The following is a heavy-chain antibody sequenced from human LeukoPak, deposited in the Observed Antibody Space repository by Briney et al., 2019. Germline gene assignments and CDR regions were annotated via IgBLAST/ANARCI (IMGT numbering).Heavy chain of an antibody. CDR3: AKDMMPHYYDSSGYSY. CDR1: GFTFDDYA. Sequence: GGSLRLSCAASGFTFDDYAMHWVRQAQGKGLEWVSGISWNSGSIGYADSVKGRFTISRDNAKNSLYLQMNSLRAEDTALYYCAKDMMPHYYDSSGYSYWGQGTLVTVSS. V-gene: IGHV3-9*01. CDR2: ISWNSGSI. J-gene: IGHJ4*02. D-gene: IGHD3-22*01.